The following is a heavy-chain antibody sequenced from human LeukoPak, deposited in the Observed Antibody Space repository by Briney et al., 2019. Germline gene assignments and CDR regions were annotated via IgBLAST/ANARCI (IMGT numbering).Heavy chain of an antibody. CDR3: ASIVVVIGTRSFDY. CDR1: GFTFSSYW. V-gene: IGHV3-7*01. J-gene: IGHJ4*02. Sequence: GGSLRLSCAASGFTFSSYWMSWVRQAPGKGLEWAANINQDGGEKYYVDSVKGRFTISRDNAKNSLYLQMNSPRAEDTAVYYCASIVVVIGTRSFDYWGQGSLVSVSS. CDR2: INQDGGEK. D-gene: IGHD2-15*01.